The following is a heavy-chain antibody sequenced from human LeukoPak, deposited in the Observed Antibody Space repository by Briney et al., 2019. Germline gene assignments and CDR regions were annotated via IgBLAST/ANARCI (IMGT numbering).Heavy chain of an antibody. J-gene: IGHJ4*02. CDR3: ARDPAVTTWGY. D-gene: IGHD4-17*01. V-gene: IGHV3-48*04. Sequence: GGSLRLSCAASGFTFSSYSMNWVRQAPGKGLEWVSYISSSSSTIYYADSVKGRFTISRDNAKNSLYLQMNSLRAEDTAVYYCARDPAVTTWGYWGQGTLVTVSS. CDR1: GFTFSSYS. CDR2: ISSSSSTI.